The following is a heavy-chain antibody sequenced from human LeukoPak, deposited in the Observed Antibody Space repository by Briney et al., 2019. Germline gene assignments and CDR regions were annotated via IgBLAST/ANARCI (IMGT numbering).Heavy chain of an antibody. CDR2: ISSSSSYI. J-gene: IGHJ6*02. CDR3: ARDLTDDGSWYYYYYYGMDV. CDR1: GFTFSSYS. V-gene: IGHV3-21*01. Sequence: GGSLRLSCAASGFTFSSYSMNWVRQAPGKGLEWVSSISSSSSYIYYADSVKGRFTISRDNAKNSLYLQMNSLRAEDTAVYYCARDLTDDGSWYYYYYYGMDVWGQGTTVTVSS. D-gene: IGHD6-13*01.